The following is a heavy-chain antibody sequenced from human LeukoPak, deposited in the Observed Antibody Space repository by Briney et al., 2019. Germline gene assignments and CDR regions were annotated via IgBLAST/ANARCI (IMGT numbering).Heavy chain of an antibody. CDR1: GFTFSSYS. J-gene: IGHJ6*03. CDR2: ISSSSSTI. CDR3: ARTRLNPGGSSGFMDV. Sequence: GGSLRLSCAASGFTFSSYSMNWVRQAPGKGLEWVSYISSSSSTIYYADPVRGRFTVSRDNAKNSLYLQMSSLRAEDTAVYYCARTRLNPGGSSGFMDVWGKGTTVTVSS. V-gene: IGHV3-48*04. D-gene: IGHD6-19*01.